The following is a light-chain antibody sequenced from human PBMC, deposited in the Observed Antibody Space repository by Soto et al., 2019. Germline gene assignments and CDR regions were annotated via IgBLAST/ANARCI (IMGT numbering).Light chain of an antibody. V-gene: IGKV3-11*01. J-gene: IGKJ5*01. CDR2: DAS. CDR1: QSVDRD. CDR3: QQRKTWPPLT. Sequence: EVVLTQSPATLSLSPGERATLSCRASQSVDRDLAWYQQKPGQAPRLLIHDASNRATGIPARFSGSGSGTDFTLAVSSLETEEFAVYYCQQRKTWPPLTFGQWTRLEMK.